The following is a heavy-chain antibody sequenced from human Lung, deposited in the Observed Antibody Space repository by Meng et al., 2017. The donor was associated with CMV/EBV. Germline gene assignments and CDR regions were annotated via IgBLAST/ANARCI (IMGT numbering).Heavy chain of an antibody. J-gene: IGHJ4*02. CDR3: AKDQNYYDTSGFLKTSFDY. CDR1: TFSSYA. V-gene: IGHV3-23*01. CDR2: ISGNGRAT. D-gene: IGHD3-22*01. Sequence: TFSSYAMNWVRQAPGTGLEWLSLISGNGRATFYADSVKGRFTISRDNSKNTLYLQMNSLRAEDTAVYYCAKDQNYYDTSGFLKTSFDYWGQGTLVTVSS.